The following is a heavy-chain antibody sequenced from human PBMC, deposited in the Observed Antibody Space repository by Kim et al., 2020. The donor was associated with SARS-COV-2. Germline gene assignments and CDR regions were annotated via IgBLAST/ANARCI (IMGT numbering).Heavy chain of an antibody. CDR3: AKDIAARPKDYYYDGMDV. V-gene: IGHV3-9*01. D-gene: IGHD6-6*01. J-gene: IGHJ6*02. Sequence: GRFTISRDKAKNSLYLQMNSLRADDTALYYCAKDIAARPKDYYYDGMDVWGQGTTVTVSS.